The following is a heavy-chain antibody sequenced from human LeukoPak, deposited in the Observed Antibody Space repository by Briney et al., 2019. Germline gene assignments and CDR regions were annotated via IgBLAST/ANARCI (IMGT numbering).Heavy chain of an antibody. D-gene: IGHD3-10*01. V-gene: IGHV4-61*02. J-gene: IGHJ6*03. CDR3: ARDGFSYYYYMDV. Sequence: SETLSLTCTVSGGSISSSSYYWSWIRQPAGKGLEWIGRIYTSGSTNYNPSLKSRVTMSVDTSKNQFSLKLSSVTAADTAVYYCARDGFSYYYYMDVWGKGTTVTISS. CDR2: IYTSGST. CDR1: GGSISSSSYY.